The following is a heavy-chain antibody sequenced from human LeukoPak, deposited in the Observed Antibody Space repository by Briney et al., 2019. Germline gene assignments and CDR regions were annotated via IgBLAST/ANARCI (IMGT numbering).Heavy chain of an antibody. Sequence: PGGSLRLSCAASGFTFSSYAMHWVRQAPGKGLEYVSAISSNGGSTYYANSVKGRFTISRDNSKNTLYLQMNSLRAEDTAVYYCAKDGRLYGGNYYYYMDVWGKGTTVTVSS. CDR3: AKDGRLYGGNYYYYMDV. D-gene: IGHD4-23*01. V-gene: IGHV3-64*01. CDR1: GFTFSSYA. J-gene: IGHJ6*03. CDR2: ISSNGGST.